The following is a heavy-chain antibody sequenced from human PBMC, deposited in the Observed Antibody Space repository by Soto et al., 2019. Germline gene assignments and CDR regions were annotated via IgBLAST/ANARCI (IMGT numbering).Heavy chain of an antibody. CDR2: IWYDGSNK. Sequence: GGSLRLSCAASGFTFSSYGMHWVRQAPGKGLEWVAVIWYDGSNKYYADSVKGRFTISRDNSKNTLYLQMNSLRSEDTAVYYCARDLSSSWENNWFEPWGQGTLVTVSS. CDR1: GFTFSSYG. V-gene: IGHV3-33*01. D-gene: IGHD6-13*01. J-gene: IGHJ5*02. CDR3: ARDLSSSWENNWFEP.